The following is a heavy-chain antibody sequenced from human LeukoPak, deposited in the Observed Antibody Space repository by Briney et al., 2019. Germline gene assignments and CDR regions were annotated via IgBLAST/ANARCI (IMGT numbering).Heavy chain of an antibody. D-gene: IGHD3-9*01. V-gene: IGHV4-59*08. Sequence: SETLSLTCTVSGGSTSSYYWTWIRQPPGEGLEWIGYIYNSRSTNYNPSLNSRGTISADASKNQFSLKLNSVTAADTAVYYCARRNVLTEGEAFDIWGQGTMVTVSS. J-gene: IGHJ3*02. CDR3: ARRNVLTEGEAFDI. CDR2: IYNSRST. CDR1: GGSTSSYY.